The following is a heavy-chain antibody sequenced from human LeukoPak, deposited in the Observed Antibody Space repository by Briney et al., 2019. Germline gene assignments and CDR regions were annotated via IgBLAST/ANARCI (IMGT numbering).Heavy chain of an antibody. D-gene: IGHD2-2*01. CDR2: INTNTGNP. CDR3: AREGPRYCSSTSCYVTRFDP. V-gene: IGHV7-4-1*02. J-gene: IGHJ5*02. Sequence: ASVKVSCKASGYTFTSYAMNWVRQAPGQGLERMGWINTNTGNPTYAQGFTGRFVFSLDTSVSTAYLQISSLKAEDTAVYYCAREGPRYCSSTSCYVTRFDPWGQGTLVTVSS. CDR1: GYTFTSYA.